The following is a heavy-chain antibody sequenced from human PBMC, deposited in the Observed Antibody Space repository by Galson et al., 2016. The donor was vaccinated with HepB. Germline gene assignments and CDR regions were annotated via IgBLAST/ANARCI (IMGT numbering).Heavy chain of an antibody. CDR3: AKGECANGICYPSL. J-gene: IGHJ4*02. CDR1: GFAFSSYA. V-gene: IGHV3-23*01. CDR2: IGGSGGTT. D-gene: IGHD2-8*01. Sequence: SLRLSCAASGFAFSSYAMSWVRQAPGKGLEWVSNIGGSGGTTNYADSVKGRFTISRDNSKNTLNVQMHSLRAEDTAVYYCAKGECANGICYPSLWGQGTLVTVSS.